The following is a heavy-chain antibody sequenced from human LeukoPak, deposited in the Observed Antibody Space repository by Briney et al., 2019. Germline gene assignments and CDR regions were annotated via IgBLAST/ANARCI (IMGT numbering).Heavy chain of an antibody. V-gene: IGHV3-7*01. CDR1: GFTFSSYA. Sequence: GGSLRLSCAASGFTFSSYAMSWVRQAPGKGLEWVANIKQDGSEKYYVDSVKGRFTISRDNAKNSLYLQMNSLRAEDTAVYYCARDGVYGDYVSYYWGQGTLVTVSS. D-gene: IGHD4-17*01. CDR3: ARDGVYGDYVSYY. CDR2: IKQDGSEK. J-gene: IGHJ4*02.